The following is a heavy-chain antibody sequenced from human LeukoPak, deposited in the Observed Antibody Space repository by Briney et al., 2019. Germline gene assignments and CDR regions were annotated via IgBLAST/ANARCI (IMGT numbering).Heavy chain of an antibody. D-gene: IGHD3-22*01. CDR3: ARDLDYYDSSGYQTYYFDY. Sequence: GGSLRLSCAASGFTFSDYYMSWIRQAPGKGLEWVSYISSSGSSIYYADSVKGRFTISRDNAKNSLYLQMNSLRAEDTAVYYCARDLDYYDSSGYQTYYFDYWGQGTLVTVSS. CDR1: GFTFSDYY. V-gene: IGHV3-11*01. J-gene: IGHJ4*02. CDR2: ISSSGSSI.